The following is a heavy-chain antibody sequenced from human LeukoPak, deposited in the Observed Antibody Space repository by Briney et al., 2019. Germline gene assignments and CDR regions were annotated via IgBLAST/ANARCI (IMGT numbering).Heavy chain of an antibody. J-gene: IGHJ6*03. V-gene: IGHV4-34*01. CDR3: ARVGGVPAAIGWDYYYMDV. D-gene: IGHD2-2*02. CDR1: GGSFSGYY. CDR2: INHSGST. Sequence: KASETLSLTCAVYGGSFSGYYWSWIRQPPGKGLEWIGEINHSGSTNYNPSLKSRVTMSVDTSKNQFSLKLSSVTAADTAVYYCARVGGVPAAIGWDYYYMDVWGKGTTVTVSS.